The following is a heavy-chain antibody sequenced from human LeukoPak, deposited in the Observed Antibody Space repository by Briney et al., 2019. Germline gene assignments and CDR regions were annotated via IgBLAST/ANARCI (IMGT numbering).Heavy chain of an antibody. V-gene: IGHV4-38-2*02. CDR3: AREGRYRYGYNEYHSYMDI. CDR1: AYSISSGYY. CDR2: LSHSGST. Sequence: SETLSLTCTVSAYSISSGYYWGWIRQPPGKGLEWIGSLSHSGSTYYNPSLKSRVTISVDTSKNQFSLKLSSVTAAETAVYYCAREGRYRYGYNEYHSYMDIWGKGTTVTVSS. D-gene: IGHD5-24*01. J-gene: IGHJ6*03.